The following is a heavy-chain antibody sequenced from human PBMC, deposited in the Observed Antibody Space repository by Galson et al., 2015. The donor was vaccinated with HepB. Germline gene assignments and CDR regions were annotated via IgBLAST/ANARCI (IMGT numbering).Heavy chain of an antibody. V-gene: IGHV3-30*03. CDR2: ISYDGSKK. Sequence: ALRLSCAASGFTFSRYGVHWVRQAPGKGLAWVAVISYDGSKKFYADSVKGRFTISRDNSKNTLFLQMNSLRAEDTAIYYCATDRERDGNNAGFDYWGQGTLVIVSS. J-gene: IGHJ4*02. CDR1: GFTFSRYG. CDR3: ATDRERDGNNAGFDY. D-gene: IGHD5-24*01.